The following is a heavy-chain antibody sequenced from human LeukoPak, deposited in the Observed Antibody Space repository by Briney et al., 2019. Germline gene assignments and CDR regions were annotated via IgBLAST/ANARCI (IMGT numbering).Heavy chain of an antibody. CDR2: INHSGST. Sequence: SETLSLTCAVYGGSFSGYYWSWIRQPPGKGLEWIGEINHSGSTNYNPSPKSRVTISVDTSKNQFSLKLSSVTAADTAVYYCARVVVAAAIPYFDYWGQGTLVTVSP. CDR3: ARVVVAAAIPYFDY. CDR1: GGSFSGYY. J-gene: IGHJ4*02. D-gene: IGHD2-2*02. V-gene: IGHV4-34*01.